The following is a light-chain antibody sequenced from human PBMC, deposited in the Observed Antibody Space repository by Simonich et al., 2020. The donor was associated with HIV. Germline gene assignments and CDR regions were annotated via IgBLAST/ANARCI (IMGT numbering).Light chain of an antibody. J-gene: IGKJ5*01. V-gene: IGKV4-1*01. CDR3: QQYYSTPPIT. CDR1: QSVLYSSNNKNY. Sequence: DIVMTQSPDSLAVSLGERATINCKSSQSVLYSSNNKNYLAWYQQKPGQPPKLLIYWASTRESGVPDRFSGSVSGTDFTLTISSLQAEDVAVYYCQQYYSTPPITFGQGTRLEIK. CDR2: WAS.